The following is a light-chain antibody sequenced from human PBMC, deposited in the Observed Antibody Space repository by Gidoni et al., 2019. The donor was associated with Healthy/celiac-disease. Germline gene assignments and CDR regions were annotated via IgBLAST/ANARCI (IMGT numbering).Light chain of an antibody. J-gene: IGLJ3*02. Sequence: SYVLPQPPSVSVSPGKTARITCGGNTIGSKSVHWYQQKPGQAPVLVVYDASDRPSGTPERFSGSNSGNTATLTISRVEAEDEADYYCQVWDSSSDKEMFGGGTKLTVL. V-gene: IGLV3-21*03. CDR2: DAS. CDR1: TIGSKS. CDR3: QVWDSSSDKEM.